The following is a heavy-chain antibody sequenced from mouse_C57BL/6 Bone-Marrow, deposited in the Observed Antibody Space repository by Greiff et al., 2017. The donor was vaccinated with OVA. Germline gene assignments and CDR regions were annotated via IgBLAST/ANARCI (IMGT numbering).Heavy chain of an antibody. CDR3: VRHRGSNPFYYAMDY. CDR2: IRSKSNNYAT. CDR1: GFSFNTYA. D-gene: IGHD2-5*01. V-gene: IGHV10-1*01. Sequence: DVHLVESGGGLVQPKGSLKLSCAASGFSFNTYAMNWVRQAPGKGLEWVARIRSKSNNYATYYADSVKDRFTISRDDSESMLYLQMNNLKTEDTAMYYCVRHRGSNPFYYAMDYWGQGTSVTVSS. J-gene: IGHJ4*01.